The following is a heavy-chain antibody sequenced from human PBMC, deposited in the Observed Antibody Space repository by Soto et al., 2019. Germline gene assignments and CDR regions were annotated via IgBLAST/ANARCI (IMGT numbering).Heavy chain of an antibody. CDR3: AKINRYCSGGSCYHCYLDL. CDR1: GGSISSSGYY. Sequence: QLQLQESGPGLVKPSETLSLTCTVSGGSISSSGYYWDSIRQPPGKGLEWIGSIYYSGSTYYNPSLKSRVTISVDTSKNQFSLKLSSVTAADTALYYCAKINRYCSGGSCYHCYLDLSGRGTLVTVSS. D-gene: IGHD2-15*01. V-gene: IGHV4-39*01. CDR2: IYYSGST. J-gene: IGHJ2*01.